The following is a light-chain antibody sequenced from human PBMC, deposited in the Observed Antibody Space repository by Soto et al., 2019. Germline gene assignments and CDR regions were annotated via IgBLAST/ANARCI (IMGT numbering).Light chain of an antibody. CDR3: QQSYSSSWT. Sequence: AIRMTQSPSSFSATTGDRVSITCRATQDIGTYLAWYQQIPGKAPKLLIYAASSLQSGVPSRFSGSGSGTDFNLTISSLQREDFATYYCQQSYSSSWTFGQGTKVDIK. J-gene: IGKJ1*01. CDR2: AAS. CDR1: QDIGTY. V-gene: IGKV1-8*01.